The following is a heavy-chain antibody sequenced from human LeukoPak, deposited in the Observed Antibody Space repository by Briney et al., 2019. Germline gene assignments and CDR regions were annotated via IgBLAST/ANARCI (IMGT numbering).Heavy chain of an antibody. Sequence: PGGSLRLSCAASGFTFDDYAMHWVRQAPGKGLEWVSLISWDGGSTYYADSVKGRFTISRDNSKNSLYLQMNSLRAEDTALYYCAKEIGVRGVPKAYFDYWGQGTLVTVSS. CDR3: AKEIGVRGVPKAYFDY. D-gene: IGHD3-10*01. V-gene: IGHV3-43D*03. CDR2: ISWDGGST. J-gene: IGHJ4*02. CDR1: GFTFDDYA.